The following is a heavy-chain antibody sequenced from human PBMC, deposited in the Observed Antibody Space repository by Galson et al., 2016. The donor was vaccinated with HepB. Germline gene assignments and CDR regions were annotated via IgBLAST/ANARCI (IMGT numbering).Heavy chain of an antibody. V-gene: IGHV3-30*03. CDR1: GFSLSNYH. CDR3: ARDRAGDRADFSGLDL. D-gene: IGHD7-27*01. J-gene: IGHJ6*02. Sequence: SLRLSCAASGFSLSNYHMHWVRQAPGKGLEWVAAISFDGGEEYYIDSVKGRFVISRDSSKQTLFLQMDSLRSEDTAVYYCARDRAGDRADFSGLDLWGQGTTVTVCS. CDR2: ISFDGGEE.